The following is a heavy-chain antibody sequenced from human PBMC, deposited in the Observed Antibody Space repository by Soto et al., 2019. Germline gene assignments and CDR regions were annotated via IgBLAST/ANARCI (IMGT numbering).Heavy chain of an antibody. CDR3: ARVSDR. V-gene: IGHV4-30-2*01. Sequence: SETLSLTCAVPGGSISSGGYSWSWIRQPPGKGLEWIGYIYHSGSTYYNPSLKSRVTISVDRSKNQFSLRLSSVTAADTAVYYCARVSDRWGQGTLVTVS. CDR1: GGSISSGGYS. J-gene: IGHJ5*02. CDR2: IYHSGST.